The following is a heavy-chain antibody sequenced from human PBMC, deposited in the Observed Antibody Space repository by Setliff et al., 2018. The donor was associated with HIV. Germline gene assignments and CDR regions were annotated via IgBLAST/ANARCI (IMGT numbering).Heavy chain of an antibody. CDR3: ARVSITYWYLIPRDYYYYMDV. D-gene: IGHD2-8*02. V-gene: IGHV4-39*07. CDR1: GGSISSGDYY. J-gene: IGHJ6*03. Sequence: PSETLSLTCTVSGGSISSGDYYWTWIRQPPGKGLEWIGEIDHRGRPKYNPSLNSRVTMSVDKSRNQFSLKVSSVTAADTAVYYCARVSITYWYLIPRDYYYYMDVWGEGTTVTVSS. CDR2: IDHRGRP.